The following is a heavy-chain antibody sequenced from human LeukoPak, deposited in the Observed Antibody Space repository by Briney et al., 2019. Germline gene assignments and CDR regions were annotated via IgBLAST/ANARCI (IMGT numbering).Heavy chain of an antibody. Sequence: PSETLSLTCTVSGGSISSSSYYWGWIRQPPGKGLEWIGSIYYSGSTYYNPSLKSRVTISVDTSKNQFSLKLSSVTAADTAVYYCARQGGAAAGTRRDYWGQGTLVTVSS. CDR2: IYYSGST. D-gene: IGHD6-13*01. V-gene: IGHV4-39*01. CDR1: GGSISSSSYY. CDR3: ARQGGAAAGTRRDY. J-gene: IGHJ4*02.